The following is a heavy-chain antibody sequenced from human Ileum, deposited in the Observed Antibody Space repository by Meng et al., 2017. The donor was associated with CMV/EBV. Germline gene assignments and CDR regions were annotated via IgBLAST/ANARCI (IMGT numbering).Heavy chain of an antibody. V-gene: IGHV4-30-4*08. CDR2: INYRGTT. Sequence: VHRQESGPGQGRPSRTLSFTCTVSGGSISSGDYYWSWLRAPPGKGLEWIGYINYRGTTYYNPSLKSRLTISVGTSNNQFSLILSSVTAADTALYYCARAISGHYYVPWGQGTLVTVSS. J-gene: IGHJ1*01. D-gene: IGHD3-22*01. CDR3: ARAISGHYYVP. CDR1: GGSISSGDYY.